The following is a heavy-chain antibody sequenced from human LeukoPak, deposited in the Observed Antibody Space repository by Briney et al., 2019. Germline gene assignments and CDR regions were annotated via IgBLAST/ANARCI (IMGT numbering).Heavy chain of an antibody. Sequence: GGSLRLSCAASGFTFSSYGMHWVRQAPGKGLEWVAFIRYDGSSKYYADSVKGRFTISRDNSKNTLYLQMNSLRAEDTAVYYCAKGASQKGAYFDYWGQGTLVTVSS. CDR2: IRYDGSSK. CDR3: AKGASQKGAYFDY. D-gene: IGHD1-26*01. J-gene: IGHJ4*02. V-gene: IGHV3-30*02. CDR1: GFTFSSYG.